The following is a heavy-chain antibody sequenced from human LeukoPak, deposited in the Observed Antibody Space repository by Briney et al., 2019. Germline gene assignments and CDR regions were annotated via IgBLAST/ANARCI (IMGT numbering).Heavy chain of an antibody. CDR3: ASPRDSSGWYYFDY. V-gene: IGHV3-23*01. J-gene: IGHJ4*02. CDR1: GFTFSSYA. CDR2: ISGTGGST. D-gene: IGHD6-19*01. Sequence: GGSLRLSCAASGFTFSSYAMNWVRQAPGKGLEWVSAISGTGGSTYYADSVKGRFTISRDNSKNTLYLQMNSLRAEPTAVYYCASPRDSSGWYYFDYWGQGTLVTVSS.